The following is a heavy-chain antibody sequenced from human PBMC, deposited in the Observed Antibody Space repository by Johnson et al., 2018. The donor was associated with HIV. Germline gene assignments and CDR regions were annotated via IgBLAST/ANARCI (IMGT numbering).Heavy chain of an antibody. CDR3: ARDWNEYSSSDGAFDI. J-gene: IGHJ3*02. CDR2: ISYDGSNK. D-gene: IGHD6-6*01. CDR1: GFTFSSYA. Sequence: QVQLVESGGGVVQPGRSLRLSCAASGFTFSSYAMHWVRQAPGKGLEWVAVISYDGSNKYYADSEKGRVTISRDNSKNTLYLQMNSLRAEDTAVYYCARDWNEYSSSDGAFDIWGQGTMVTVSS. V-gene: IGHV3-30*14.